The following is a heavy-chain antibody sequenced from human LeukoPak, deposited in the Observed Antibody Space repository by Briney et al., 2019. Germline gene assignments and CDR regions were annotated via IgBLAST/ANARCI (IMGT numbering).Heavy chain of an antibody. D-gene: IGHD1-26*01. CDR3: AKAHSLGIYAFDI. Sequence: GGSLRLSCTASGFTFGDFAMSWVRQAPGKGLEWVSAISGSGGSTYYADSVKGRFTISRDNSKNTLYLQMNSLRAEDTAVYYCAKAHSLGIYAFDIWGQGTMVTVSS. CDR2: ISGSGGST. V-gene: IGHV3-23*01. J-gene: IGHJ3*02. CDR1: GFTFGDFA.